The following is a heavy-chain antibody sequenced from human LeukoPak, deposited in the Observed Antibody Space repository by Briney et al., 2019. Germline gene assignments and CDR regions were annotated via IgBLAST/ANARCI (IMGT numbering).Heavy chain of an antibody. CDR2: IYYSGST. J-gene: IGHJ4*02. V-gene: IGHV4-30-4*01. Sequence: SETLSLTCTVSGGAISRGDYYWSWIRQPPGKGLEWIGYIYYSGSTYYNPSLKSRVTISVDTSKKQISLKLNSVTAADTAVYYCARDYYGSGSYWTWGQGTLVTVFS. CDR3: ARDYYGSGSYWT. CDR1: GGAISRGDYY. D-gene: IGHD3-10*01.